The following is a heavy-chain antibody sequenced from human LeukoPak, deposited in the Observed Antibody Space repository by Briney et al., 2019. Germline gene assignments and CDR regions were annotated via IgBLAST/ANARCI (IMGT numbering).Heavy chain of an antibody. J-gene: IGHJ3*02. CDR1: GGSISSYY. CDR2: IYYSGST. V-gene: IGHV4-59*01. CDR3: ARVSKGYAGAFDI. Sequence: PSETLSLTCTVSGGSISSYYWSWIRQPPGKGLEWIGYIYYSGSTNYNPSLKSRVTISVDTSKNQFSLKLSSVTAADTAVYYCARVSKGYAGAFDIWGQGTMVTVSS. D-gene: IGHD5-12*01.